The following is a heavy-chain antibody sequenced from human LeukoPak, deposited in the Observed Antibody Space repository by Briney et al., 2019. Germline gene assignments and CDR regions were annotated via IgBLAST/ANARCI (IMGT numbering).Heavy chain of an antibody. J-gene: IGHJ4*02. CDR2: MNPNSGNT. V-gene: IGHV1-8*01. Sequence: ASVKVSCKASGYTFTSYDINWVRQATGQGLEWMGWMNPNSGNTGYAQKFQGRVTMTRNTSISTACMELSSLRSEDTAVYYCARGLRYCSSTSCYSSWGQGTLVTVSS. CDR3: ARGLRYCSSTSCYSS. CDR1: GYTFTSYD. D-gene: IGHD2-2*01.